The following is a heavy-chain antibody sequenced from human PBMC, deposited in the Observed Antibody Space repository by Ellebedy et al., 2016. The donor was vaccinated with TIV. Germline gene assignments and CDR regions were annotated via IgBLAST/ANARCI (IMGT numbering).Heavy chain of an antibody. CDR1: GFKFANYA. CDR2: ITGSGATT. V-gene: IGHV3-23*01. CDR3: AKDPMSIPLYGMEQ. D-gene: IGHD3-3*01. Sequence: GGSLRLSXAASGFKFANYAMNWVRQAPGKGLEWVASITGSGATTYYADSVKGRFTISRDKSMNRLYLQMNSLRAEDTAVYFCAKDPMSIPLYGMEQWGQGTLVTVSS. J-gene: IGHJ4*02.